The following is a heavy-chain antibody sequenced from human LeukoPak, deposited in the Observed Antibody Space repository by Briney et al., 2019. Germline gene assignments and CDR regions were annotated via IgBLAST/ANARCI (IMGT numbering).Heavy chain of an antibody. V-gene: IGHV3-48*02. Sequence: PGGSLRLSCTASGFTFSTYSINWVRQAPGKGLEWVSYISSSESTIYYADSVKGRFTISRDNAKNSLYLQMNSLRDGDTAVYYCARSSNKRFDYWGQGTPVTVSS. D-gene: IGHD1/OR15-1a*01. CDR1: GFTFSTYS. CDR2: ISSSESTI. CDR3: ARSSNKRFDY. J-gene: IGHJ4*02.